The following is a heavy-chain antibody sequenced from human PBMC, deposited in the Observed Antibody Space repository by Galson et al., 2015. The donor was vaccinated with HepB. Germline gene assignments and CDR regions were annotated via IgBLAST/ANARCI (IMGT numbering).Heavy chain of an antibody. V-gene: IGHV3-15*05. CDR1: GFTFSNAW. D-gene: IGHD3-16*01. J-gene: IGHJ4*02. CDR2: IKSNPDGGSR. Sequence: SLRLSCAASGFTFSNAWMTWVRQAPGKGLEWVGRIKSNPDGGSRDYAAPVEGRFSISRDDSRNTVYLQMNSLKTEDTGVYFCATHLWGLRAPLWGQGTLVTVSS. CDR3: ATHLWGLRAPL.